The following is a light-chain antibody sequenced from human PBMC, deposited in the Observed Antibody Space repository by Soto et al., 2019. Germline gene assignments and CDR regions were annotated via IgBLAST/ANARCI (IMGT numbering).Light chain of an antibody. CDR3: QQYNNWPPWT. CDR2: GAS. Sequence: EIVMTQSPATLSVSPGERATLSCKASQSVSSNLAWYQQKPGQAPRLLIYGASTRATGIPARFSGSGSGTEFTLTIRSLQSVDFAVYYCQQYNNWPPWTFGKGTKVEIK. CDR1: QSVSSN. J-gene: IGKJ1*01. V-gene: IGKV3-15*01.